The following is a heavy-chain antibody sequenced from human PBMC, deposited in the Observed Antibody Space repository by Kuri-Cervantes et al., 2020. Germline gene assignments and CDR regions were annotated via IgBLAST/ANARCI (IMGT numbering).Heavy chain of an antibody. CDR1: GFTLSRYD. D-gene: IGHD3-22*01. Sequence: GESLKISCIASGFTLSRYDMHWVRQATGKGLEWVSAIGTAGDTYYPGSVKGRFTLSRENAKNSLYLQMNSLRAGDTAVYYCARGDGYDSSGDHAFDIWGQGTMVTVSS. J-gene: IGHJ3*02. CDR2: IGTAGDT. V-gene: IGHV3-13*01. CDR3: ARGDGYDSSGDHAFDI.